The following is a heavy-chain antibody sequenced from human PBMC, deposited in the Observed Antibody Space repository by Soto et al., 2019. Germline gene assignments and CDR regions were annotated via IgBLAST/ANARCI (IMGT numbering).Heavy chain of an antibody. CDR1: GGSISSSSYY. V-gene: IGHV4-39*01. D-gene: IGHD3-16*02. J-gene: IGHJ5*02. CDR2: IYYSGST. Sequence: SETLSLTCTVSGGSISSSSYYWGWIRQPPGKGLEWIGSIYYSGSTYYNPSLKSRVTISVDTSKNQFSLKLSSVTAADTAVYYCARRITFGGVIAVGANWFDPWGQGTLVTVS. CDR3: ARRITFGGVIAVGANWFDP.